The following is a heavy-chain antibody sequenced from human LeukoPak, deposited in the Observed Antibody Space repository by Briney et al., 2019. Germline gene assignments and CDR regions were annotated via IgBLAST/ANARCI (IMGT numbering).Heavy chain of an antibody. V-gene: IGHV4-34*01. CDR1: GGSFSGYY. Sequence: SETLSLTCAVYGGSFSGYYWSWIRQSPGKGLEWIGEINHSGSTNYKPSLKSRVTISVDTSKNHFSLKLSSVTAADTAVYYCARENPPPYRPFDYWGQGTLVTVSS. CDR3: ARENPPPYRPFDY. D-gene: IGHD4-11*01. CDR2: INHSGST. J-gene: IGHJ4*02.